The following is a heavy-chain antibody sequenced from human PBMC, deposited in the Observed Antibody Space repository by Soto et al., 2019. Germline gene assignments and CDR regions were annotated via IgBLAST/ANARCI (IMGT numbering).Heavy chain of an antibody. CDR1: GFTFSSND. D-gene: IGHD3-22*01. J-gene: IGHJ3*01. Sequence: EVPLVESGGGLIQPGGSLRLSCAASGFTFSSNDMNWVRQAPGKGLEWVSLIYSGGSTYYADSVKGRFTISRDNSQNTLSLQMSSLRAEDTAVYYCATRPLLPGAPWGQGTMVTVSS. CDR2: IYSGGST. V-gene: IGHV3-53*01. CDR3: ATRPLLPGAP.